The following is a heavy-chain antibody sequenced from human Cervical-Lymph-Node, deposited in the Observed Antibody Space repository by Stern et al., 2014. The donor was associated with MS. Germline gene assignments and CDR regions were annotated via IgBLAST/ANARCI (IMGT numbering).Heavy chain of an antibody. J-gene: IGHJ4*02. CDR3: ARESGSYYDFDY. CDR2: ISYDGSDT. Sequence: QVQLVQSGGGVVQPGRSLRLSCAASGFSFSSFSMHWVRQTPGRGLEWGAVISYDGSDTFYADSVKGRFTISRHNSMHTLYLQMNSLRAEDTAVFYCARESGSYYDFDYWGQGTLVTVSS. V-gene: IGHV3-30*04. D-gene: IGHD1-26*01. CDR1: GFSFSSFS.